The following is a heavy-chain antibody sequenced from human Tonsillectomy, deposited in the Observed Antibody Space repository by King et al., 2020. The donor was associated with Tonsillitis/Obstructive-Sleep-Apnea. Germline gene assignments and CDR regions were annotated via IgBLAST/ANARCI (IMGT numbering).Heavy chain of an antibody. Sequence: VQLVESGGGLVQPGGSLRLSCAASGFTVSSNYMSWVRQVPGKGLEWVSVIYSGGTTYYADSVKGRFTISRDNSKNTLYLQMNSLRAEDTAVYYCARVYSIPDYYYYMDVWGKGTTVTVSS. CDR2: IYSGGTT. J-gene: IGHJ6*03. CDR3: ARVYSIPDYYYYMDV. D-gene: IGHD4-11*01. V-gene: IGHV3-66*01. CDR1: GFTVSSNY.